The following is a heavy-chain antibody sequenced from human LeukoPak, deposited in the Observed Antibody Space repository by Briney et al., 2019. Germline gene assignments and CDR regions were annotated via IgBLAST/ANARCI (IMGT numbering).Heavy chain of an antibody. Sequence: SETLSLTCTVSGGSISISSDYWGWIRQPRGKGLEWVVDIYYSGTTNNNPSRKRGITMSVNTTKSQFSLKLNSATAAATAVYYCASRLSTTSYYLDDWGQGTLVTVSS. CDR2: IYYSGTT. V-gene: IGHV4-39*01. CDR1: GGSISISSDY. CDR3: ASRLSTTSYYLDD. J-gene: IGHJ4*02. D-gene: IGHD2/OR15-2a*01.